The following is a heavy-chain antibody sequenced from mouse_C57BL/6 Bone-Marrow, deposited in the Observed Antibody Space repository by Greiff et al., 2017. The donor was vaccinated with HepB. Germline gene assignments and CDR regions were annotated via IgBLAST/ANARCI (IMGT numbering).Heavy chain of an antibody. CDR1: GFNIKDDY. Sequence: EVQLQQSGAELVRPGASVKLSCTASGFNIKDDYMHWVKQRPEQGLEWIGWIDPENGDTEYASKFQGKATITADTSSNTAYLQLSSLTSEDTAVYYCSYDYGWFAYWGQGTRVTVSA. D-gene: IGHD2-4*01. V-gene: IGHV14-4*01. CDR2: IDPENGDT. J-gene: IGHJ3*01. CDR3: SYDYGWFAY.